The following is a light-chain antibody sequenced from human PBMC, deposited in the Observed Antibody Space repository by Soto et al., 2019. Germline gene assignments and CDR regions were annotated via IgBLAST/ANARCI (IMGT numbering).Light chain of an antibody. J-gene: IGLJ3*02. CDR1: SSDIGGYDY. CDR3: SSYTRSSTEV. CDR2: DVN. V-gene: IGLV2-14*01. Sequence: QSALTQPASVSGSPGQSITISCTGTSSDIGGYDYVSWYQQHPGKAPKLIIFDVNNRPSGVSNRFSGSKSGNTASLTISGLQAEDEAAYFCSSYTRSSTEVFGGGTKVTVL.